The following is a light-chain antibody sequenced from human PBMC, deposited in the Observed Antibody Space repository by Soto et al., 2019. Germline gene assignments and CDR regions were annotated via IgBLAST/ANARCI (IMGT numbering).Light chain of an antibody. V-gene: IGLV2-14*01. J-gene: IGLJ1*01. CDR2: EVS. Sequence: QSALTQPASVSGSPGQSITISCTGTSSDVGGYNYVSWYQQHPGKAPKLMIYEVSSRPSGVSNRFSGSKSGNTASLTISGLQAEDEADYYCSSYTSSSTRGIVFGTGTKLTVL. CDR3: SSYTSSSTRGIV. CDR1: SSDVGGYNY.